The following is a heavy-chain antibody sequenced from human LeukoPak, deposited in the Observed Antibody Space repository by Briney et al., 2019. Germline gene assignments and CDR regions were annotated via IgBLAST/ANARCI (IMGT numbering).Heavy chain of an antibody. CDR1: GGSISSGGYY. Sequence: PSETLSLTCTVSGGSISSGGYYWSWLRQHPGKGLEWIGYIYYSGSTYYNPSLKSRVTISVDTSKNQFSLKLSSVTAADTAVYYCARGPYDYVWGSYRHNPFDYWGQGTLVTVSS. CDR3: ARGPYDYVWGSYRHNPFDY. D-gene: IGHD3-16*02. V-gene: IGHV4-31*03. CDR2: IYYSGST. J-gene: IGHJ4*02.